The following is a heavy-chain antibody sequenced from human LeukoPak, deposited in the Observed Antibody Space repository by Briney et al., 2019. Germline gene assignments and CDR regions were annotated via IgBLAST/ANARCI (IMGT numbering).Heavy chain of an antibody. CDR3: ARPSGSYYYYYGMDV. D-gene: IGHD1-26*01. Sequence: GASLKISCKGSGYSFTSYWTGWVRQLPGKGLEWMAIIYPGDSDTRYSPSFQGQVTISADKSISTAYLQWSSLKASDTAMYYCARPSGSYYYYYGMDVWGQGTTVTVSS. V-gene: IGHV5-51*01. J-gene: IGHJ6*02. CDR1: GYSFTSYW. CDR2: IYPGDSDT.